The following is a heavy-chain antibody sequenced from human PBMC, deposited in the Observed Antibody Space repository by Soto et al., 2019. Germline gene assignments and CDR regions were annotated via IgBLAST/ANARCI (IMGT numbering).Heavy chain of an antibody. V-gene: IGHV3-23*01. J-gene: IGHJ4*02. CDR1: GFTFSSYS. CDR2: ISSSGGST. CDR3: AKYGPAYYDFWSGPAADYFDY. Sequence: PGGSLRLSCAASGFTFSSYSMNWVRQAPGKGLEWVSYISSSGGSTYYADSVKGRFTISRDNSKNTLYLQMNSLRAEDTAVYYCAKYGPAYYDFWSGPAADYFDYWGQGTLVTVSS. D-gene: IGHD3-3*01.